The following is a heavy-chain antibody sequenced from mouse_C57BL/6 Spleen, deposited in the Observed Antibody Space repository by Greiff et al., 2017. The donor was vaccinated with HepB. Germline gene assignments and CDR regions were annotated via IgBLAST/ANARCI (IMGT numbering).Heavy chain of an antibody. CDR3: ARDGLYYYGSSSAMDY. Sequence: EVMLVESEGGLVQPGSSMKLSCTASGFTFSDYYMAWVRQVPEKGLEWVANINYDGSSTYYLDSLKSRFIISRDNAMNILYLQMSSLKSEDTATYYCARDGLYYYGSSSAMDYWGQGTSVTVSS. V-gene: IGHV5-16*01. CDR1: GFTFSDYY. CDR2: INYDGSST. J-gene: IGHJ4*01. D-gene: IGHD1-1*01.